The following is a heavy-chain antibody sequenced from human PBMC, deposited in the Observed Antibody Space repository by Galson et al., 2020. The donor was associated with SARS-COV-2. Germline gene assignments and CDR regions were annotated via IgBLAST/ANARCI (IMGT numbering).Heavy chain of an antibody. Sequence: SQTLSLTCKVSGGSISSGGYYWSWIRQHPGKGLEWIAYIYYSGSTYYNPSLKSRLTISVDTSKNLFSLKVTSVTAADTAFYYCARVAPGRFDYWGQGTLVTVSS. V-gene: IGHV4-31*03. CDR2: IYYSGST. CDR3: ARVAPGRFDY. D-gene: IGHD1-1*01. CDR1: GGSISSGGYY. J-gene: IGHJ4*02.